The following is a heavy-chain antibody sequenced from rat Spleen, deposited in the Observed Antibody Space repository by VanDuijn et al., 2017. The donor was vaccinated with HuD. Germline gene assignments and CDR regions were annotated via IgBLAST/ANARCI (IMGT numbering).Heavy chain of an antibody. Sequence: EVKLVESGGGLVQPGRSLKLSCAASGFNFNDYWMGWVRQAPGKGLEWIGEINKDSTTRIYSPSLKDKFTVSRDNAQNTLYLQMSKLGAEDTAIYYGVREEVGVRDWGQGVMVTVSS. CDR3: VREEVGVRD. CDR2: INKDSTTR. D-gene: IGHD4-3*01. J-gene: IGHJ2*01. CDR1: GFNFNDYW. V-gene: IGHV4-2*01.